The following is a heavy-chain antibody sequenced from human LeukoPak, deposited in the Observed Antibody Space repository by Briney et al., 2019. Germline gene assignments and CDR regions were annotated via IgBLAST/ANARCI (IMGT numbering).Heavy chain of an antibody. J-gene: IGHJ3*02. CDR1: GFTVGNSY. CDR3: TRAPLPYYYDSSGYSKGTFDI. D-gene: IGHD3-22*01. V-gene: IGHV3-66*01. Sequence: PGGSLRLSCAASGFTVGNSYLNWVRQAPGKGLVWVSVIYSGGNTYYADSVKGRFTISRDNSKNTLYLQMNSLRVEDTAVSYRTRAPLPYYYDSSGYSKGTFDIWGQGTMVTVSS. CDR2: IYSGGNT.